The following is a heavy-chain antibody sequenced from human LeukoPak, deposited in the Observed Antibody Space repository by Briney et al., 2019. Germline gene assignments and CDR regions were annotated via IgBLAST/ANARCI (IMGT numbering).Heavy chain of an antibody. J-gene: IGHJ4*02. D-gene: IGHD2-2*01. V-gene: IGHV1-18*01. Sequence: ASVKVSCKASGYTFTSYGISWVRQAPGQGLEWMGWISAYNGNTNYAQKLQGRVTMTRDTSTSTVYMELSSLRSEDTAVYYCAREGLVPAVMTHWGQGTLVTVSS. CDR2: ISAYNGNT. CDR3: AREGLVPAVMTH. CDR1: GYTFTSYG.